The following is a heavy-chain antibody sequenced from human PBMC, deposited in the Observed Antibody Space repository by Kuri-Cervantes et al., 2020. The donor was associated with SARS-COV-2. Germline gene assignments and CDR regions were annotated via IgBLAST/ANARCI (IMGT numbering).Heavy chain of an antibody. Sequence: LSLSCAASGFTFSSYAMSWVRQAPGKGLEWVSAISGSGGSTYYADSVKDRFTISRDNSKNTLYLQMNSLRAEDTAVYYCAKLGGGDYDFWSGYSDYYYGMDVWGQGTTVTVSS. CDR3: AKLGGGDYDFWSGYSDYYYGMDV. V-gene: IGHV3-23*01. CDR2: ISGSGGST. D-gene: IGHD3-3*01. J-gene: IGHJ6*02. CDR1: GFTFSSYA.